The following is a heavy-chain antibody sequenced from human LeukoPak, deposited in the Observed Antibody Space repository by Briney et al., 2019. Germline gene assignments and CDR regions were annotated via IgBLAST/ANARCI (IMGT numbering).Heavy chain of an antibody. J-gene: IGHJ4*02. CDR2: IYPGDSDT. Sequence: GESLKISCKGSGYSFTSYWIGWVRQTPGKGLEWMGIIYPGDSDTRYSPSFQGQVTISADKSISTAYLQWSSLKASDTAMYYCAAHIGAYYDSSGYLGNFDYWGQGTLVTVSS. D-gene: IGHD3-22*01. CDR1: GYSFTSYW. CDR3: AAHIGAYYDSSGYLGNFDY. V-gene: IGHV5-51*01.